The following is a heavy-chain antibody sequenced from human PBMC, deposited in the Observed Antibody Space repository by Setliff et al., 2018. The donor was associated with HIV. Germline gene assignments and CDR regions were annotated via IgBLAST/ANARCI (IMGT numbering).Heavy chain of an antibody. CDR2: IDEYGSIT. V-gene: IGHV3-NL1*01. CDR3: ARDIGDVPERTVFDV. D-gene: IGHD2-21*01. Sequence: GGSLRLSCAASGFTLSAYGMHWVRQAPGKGLVWVSRIDEYGSITDYADSVKGRFTISRDNAKNSLYLQMNSLRAEDTAVYFCARDIGDVPERTVFDVWGQGEMVTVSS. CDR1: GFTLSAYG. J-gene: IGHJ3*01.